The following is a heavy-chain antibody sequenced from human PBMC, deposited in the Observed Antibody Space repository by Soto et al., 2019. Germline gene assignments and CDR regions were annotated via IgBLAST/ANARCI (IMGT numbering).Heavy chain of an antibody. CDR2: ISGSGGST. CDR1: GFTFSSYA. D-gene: IGHD3-3*01. J-gene: IGHJ4*02. CDR3: ATGGRFLEWFPLYFDY. Sequence: QTGGSLRLSCAASGFTFSSYAMSWVRRAPGKGLEWVSAISGSGGSTYYADSVKGRFTISRDNSKNTLYLQMNSLRAEDTAVYYCATGGRFLEWFPLYFDYWGQGTLVTVSS. V-gene: IGHV3-23*01.